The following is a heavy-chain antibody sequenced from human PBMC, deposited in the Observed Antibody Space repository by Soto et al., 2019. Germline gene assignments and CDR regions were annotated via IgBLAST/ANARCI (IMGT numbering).Heavy chain of an antibody. V-gene: IGHV3-72*01. D-gene: IGHD3-16*02. CDR3: AKVKNVWGSYRPNDAFDI. Sequence: PGGSLRLSCAASGFNFGDYHMNWVRQAPGKGLEWVGRVRNRRDSYTTEDAATVRPRFTISRDDSKNSLYLQMNSLRTDDTAVYHCAKVKNVWGSYRPNDAFDIWGQGTMVT. CDR1: GFNFGDYH. J-gene: IGHJ3*02. CDR2: VRNRRDSYTT.